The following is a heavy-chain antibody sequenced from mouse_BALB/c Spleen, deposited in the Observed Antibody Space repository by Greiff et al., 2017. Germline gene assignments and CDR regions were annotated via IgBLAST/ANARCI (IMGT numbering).Heavy chain of an antibody. V-gene: IGHV1S81*02. D-gene: IGHD1-2*01. J-gene: IGHJ4*01. CDR3: ARSAMNAMDY. CDR1: GYTFTSYW. Sequence: QVQLQQPGAELVKPGASVKLSCKASGYTFTSYWMHWVKQRPGQGLEWIGEINPSNGRTNYNEKFKSKATLTVDKSSSTAYMQLSSLTSEDSAVYYCARSAMNAMDYWGQGTSVTVSS. CDR2: INPSNGRT.